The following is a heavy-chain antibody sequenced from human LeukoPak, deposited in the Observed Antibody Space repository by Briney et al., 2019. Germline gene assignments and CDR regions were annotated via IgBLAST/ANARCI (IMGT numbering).Heavy chain of an antibody. J-gene: IGHJ3*02. CDR1: GYTFTGYY. D-gene: IGHD2-15*01. Sequence: ASVKVSCKASGYTFTGYYMHWVRQAPGQGLEWMGWINPNSGGTNYAQKFQGRVTMTRDTSISTAYMELSRLRSDDTAVYYCARESCSGGSCYFDAFDIWGQGTMVTVSS. CDR3: ARESCSGGSCYFDAFDI. V-gene: IGHV1-2*02. CDR2: INPNSGGT.